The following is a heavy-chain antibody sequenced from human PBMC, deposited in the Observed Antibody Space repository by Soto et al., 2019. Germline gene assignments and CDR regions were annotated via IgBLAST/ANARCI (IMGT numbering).Heavy chain of an antibody. V-gene: IGHV3-23*01. D-gene: IGHD3-16*02. CDR1: GFTFGKNA. Sequence: GGSLRLSCVGSGFTFGKNAMSWVRQAAGKGLQWVSAISYSGSDTFYADSVKGRFTISRDNSRNTLYLDMSGLRADDTAVYYCVRGVPISIHRYDYWGQGTLVTVSS. J-gene: IGHJ4*02. CDR3: VRGVPISIHRYDY. CDR2: ISYSGSDT.